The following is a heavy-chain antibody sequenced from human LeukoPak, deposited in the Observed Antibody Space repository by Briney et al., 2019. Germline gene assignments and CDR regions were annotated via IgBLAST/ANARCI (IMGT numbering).Heavy chain of an antibody. CDR2: ISYDGSNK. J-gene: IGHJ3*02. Sequence: GGSLRLSCAASGFTVSFYAMHWVRQAPGKGLEWVAVISYDGSNKYYADSVKGRFTISRDNSKNTLYLQMNSLRAEDTAVYYCARAPPYYYDSSGYYYVGAFDIWGQGTMVTVSS. D-gene: IGHD3-22*01. CDR3: ARAPPYYYDSSGYYYVGAFDI. CDR1: GFTVSFYA. V-gene: IGHV3-30-3*01.